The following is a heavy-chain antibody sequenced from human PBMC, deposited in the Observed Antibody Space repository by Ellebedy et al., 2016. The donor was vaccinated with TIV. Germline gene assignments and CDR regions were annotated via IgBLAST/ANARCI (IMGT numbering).Heavy chain of an antibody. D-gene: IGHD6-13*01. J-gene: IGHJ4*02. V-gene: IGHV3-7*01. Sequence: GESLKISCAASGFTFSASWMTWVRQAPGQGLEWVANINQDGRTTNYVDSVKGRFTISRDNAKNSLYLQLNSLRVDDTAMYYCAKLGGVLSWYPDYWGLGTLVTVSP. CDR1: GFTFSASW. CDR3: AKLGGVLSWYPDY. CDR2: INQDGRTT.